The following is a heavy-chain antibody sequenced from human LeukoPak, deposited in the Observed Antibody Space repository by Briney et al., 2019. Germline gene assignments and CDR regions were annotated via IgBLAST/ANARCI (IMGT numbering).Heavy chain of an antibody. Sequence: ASVKVSCKTSGYFFPSYGISWVRQAPGQGLEWMGWINPNSGGTNYAQKFQGRVTMTRDTSISTAYMGLSRLRSDNTAVYYCARGSYYYDSSGYGDYWGQGTLVTVSS. V-gene: IGHV1-2*02. D-gene: IGHD3-22*01. CDR2: INPNSGGT. CDR3: ARGSYYYDSSGYGDY. CDR1: GYFFPSYG. J-gene: IGHJ4*02.